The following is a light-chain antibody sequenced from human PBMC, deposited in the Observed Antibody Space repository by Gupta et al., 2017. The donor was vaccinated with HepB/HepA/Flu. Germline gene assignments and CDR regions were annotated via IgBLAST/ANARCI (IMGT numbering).Light chain of an antibody. V-gene: IGLV2-18*02. Sequence: QSALTHPPSVSGSPGQSVTISCTGTRSDVGIYNRVSWYQQPPGTAPKLIIYEVSNRPSGVPDRFSGSKSGNTASLTISGLQPGDEADYYCSSYTSISTWVFGGGTKLTVL. CDR1: RSDVGIYNR. CDR2: EVS. J-gene: IGLJ3*02. CDR3: SSYTSISTWV.